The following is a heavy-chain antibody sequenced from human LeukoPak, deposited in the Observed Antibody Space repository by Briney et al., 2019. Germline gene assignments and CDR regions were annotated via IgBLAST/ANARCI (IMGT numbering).Heavy chain of an antibody. V-gene: IGHV1-2*02. Sequence: ASVKVSCKASGGTFRSYVISWVRQAPGQGLEWMGWINPNSGGTNYAQKFQGRVTMTRDTSISTAYMELSRLRSDDTAVYYCARQVRGVIRHYYYMDVWGKGTTVTISS. J-gene: IGHJ6*03. CDR2: INPNSGGT. CDR1: GGTFRSYV. CDR3: ARQVRGVIRHYYYMDV. D-gene: IGHD3-10*01.